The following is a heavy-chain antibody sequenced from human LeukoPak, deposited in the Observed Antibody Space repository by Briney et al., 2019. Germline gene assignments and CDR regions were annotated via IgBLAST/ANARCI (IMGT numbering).Heavy chain of an antibody. CDR3: ALVTTDRPFDY. D-gene: IGHD4-17*01. J-gene: IGHJ4*02. CDR2: ISGSAGEI. CDR1: GFTFRSFA. Sequence: SGGSLRLSCAASGFTFRSFAMMWFRQAPGKGPEWVSSISGSAGEIYYADTVKGRFTISRDNSKNTLYAQMNSLRAEDTAIYYCALVTTDRPFDYWGQGTLVTVSS. V-gene: IGHV3-23*01.